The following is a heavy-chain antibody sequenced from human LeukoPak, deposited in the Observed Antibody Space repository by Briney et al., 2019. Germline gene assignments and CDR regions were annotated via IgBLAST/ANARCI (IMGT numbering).Heavy chain of an antibody. D-gene: IGHD2-15*01. CDR3: ARLPTLRYCSGGSCSTGSSWFDP. Sequence: GESLKISYKGSGYSFTSYWIGWVRQMPGKGLEWMGIIYPGDSDTRYSPSFQGQVTISADKSISTAYLQWSSLTASDTAMYYCARLPTLRYCSGGSCSTGSSWFDPWGQGTLVTVSS. V-gene: IGHV5-51*01. J-gene: IGHJ5*02. CDR2: IYPGDSDT. CDR1: GYSFTSYW.